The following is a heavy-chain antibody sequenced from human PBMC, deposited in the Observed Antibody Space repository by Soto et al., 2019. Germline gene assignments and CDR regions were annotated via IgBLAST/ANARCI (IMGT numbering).Heavy chain of an antibody. Sequence: GSLRLSCAASGFTFSSYAMSWVRQAPGKGLEWVSAISGSGGSTYYADSVKGRFTISRDNSKNTLYLQMNSLRAEDTAVYYCASTRRELELRISYMDVWGKGTTVTVSS. CDR2: ISGSGGST. J-gene: IGHJ6*03. CDR1: GFTFSSYA. D-gene: IGHD1-7*01. CDR3: ASTRRELELRISYMDV. V-gene: IGHV3-23*01.